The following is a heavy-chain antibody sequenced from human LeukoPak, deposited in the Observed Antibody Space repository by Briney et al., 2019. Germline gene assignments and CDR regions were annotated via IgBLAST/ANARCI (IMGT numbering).Heavy chain of an antibody. D-gene: IGHD2-8*01. V-gene: IGHV3-30-3*01. CDR3: ARESVYGMDV. CDR1: GFTFSGYA. CDR2: ISYDGSNK. J-gene: IGHJ6*02. Sequence: GGSLRLSCAASGFTFSGYAMHWVRQAPGKGLEWVAVISYDGSNKYYADSVKGRFTISRDNSKNTLYLQMNSLRAEDTAVYYCARESVYGMDVWGQGTTVTVSS.